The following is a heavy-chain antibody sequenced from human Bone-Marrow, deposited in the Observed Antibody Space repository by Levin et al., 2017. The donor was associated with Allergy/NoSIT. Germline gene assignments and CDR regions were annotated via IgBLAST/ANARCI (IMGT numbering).Heavy chain of an antibody. V-gene: IGHV3-15*01. D-gene: IGHD3-3*01. J-gene: IGHJ4*02. CDR3: TTAGSYYDFWSGYYDY. CDR1: GFTFSNAW. CDR2: IKSKTDGGTT. Sequence: GESLKISCAASGFTFSNAWMSWVRQAPGKGLEWVGRIKSKTDGGTTDYAAPVKGRFTISRDDSKNTLYLQMNSLKTEDTAVYYCTTAGSYYDFWSGYYDYWGQGTLVTVSS.